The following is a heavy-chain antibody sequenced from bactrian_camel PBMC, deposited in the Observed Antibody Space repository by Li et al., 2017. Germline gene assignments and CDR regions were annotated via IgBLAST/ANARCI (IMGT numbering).Heavy chain of an antibody. CDR1: GFTFSSYD. CDR3: AAGPWYTDEYKY. CDR2: ISGDGSNI. V-gene: IGHV3-2*01. Sequence: VQLVESGGGLVQPGGSLRLSCAASGFTFSSYDMSWVRQAPGKGLDFMGSISGDGSNIVYGDSVKGRCTIDRDNTKNTVYLQMISLESEDTALYYCAAGPWYTDEYKYWGQGTQVTVS. J-gene: IGHJ4*01. D-gene: IGHD6*01.